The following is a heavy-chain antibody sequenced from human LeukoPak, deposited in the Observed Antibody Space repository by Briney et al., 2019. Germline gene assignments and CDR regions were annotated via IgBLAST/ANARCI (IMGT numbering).Heavy chain of an antibody. D-gene: IGHD3-3*01. CDR3: ASSVSGYDFWSGNHYYMDV. V-gene: IGHV1-2*02. CDR2: INPNSGGT. CDR1: GYTFTGYY. J-gene: IGHJ6*03. Sequence: ASVKVSCKASGYTFTGYYMHWVPQAPGQGLEWMGWINPNSGGTNYAQKFQGRVTMTRDTSNSTAYMELSRLRSDDTAVYYCASSVSGYDFWSGNHYYMDVWGKGTTVTVSS.